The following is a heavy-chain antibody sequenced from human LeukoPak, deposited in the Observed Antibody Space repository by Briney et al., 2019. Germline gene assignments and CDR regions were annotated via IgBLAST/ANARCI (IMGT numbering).Heavy chain of an antibody. CDR1: GFTFTSHS. J-gene: IGHJ4*02. CDR3: AKDRGY. Sequence: GGSLRLSCAASGFTFTSHSMYWVRQAPGKGLEWVSAISGSGDNTYYADSVKGRFTISRDNSKNTVYLQMNSLRAEDTAVYYCAKDRGYWGQGTLVTVSS. V-gene: IGHV3-23*01. D-gene: IGHD6-13*01. CDR2: ISGSGDNT.